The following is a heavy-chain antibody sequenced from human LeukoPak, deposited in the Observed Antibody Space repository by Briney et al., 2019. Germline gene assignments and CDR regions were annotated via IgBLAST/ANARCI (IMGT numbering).Heavy chain of an antibody. CDR1: GGTFSSYA. J-gene: IGHJ5*02. CDR3: ARERNTMIVVVPRPGWFDP. Sequence: GSSVKVSCKASGGTFSSYAISWVRQAPGQGLEWMGGIIPIFGTANYAQKFQGRVTITADESTSTAYMEPSSLRSEDTAVYYCARERNTMIVVVPRPGWFDPWGQGTLVTVSS. D-gene: IGHD3-22*01. V-gene: IGHV1-69*01. CDR2: IIPIFGTA.